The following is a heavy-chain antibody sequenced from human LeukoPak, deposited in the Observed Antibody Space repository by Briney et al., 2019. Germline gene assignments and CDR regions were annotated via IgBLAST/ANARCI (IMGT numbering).Heavy chain of an antibody. J-gene: IGHJ4*02. D-gene: IGHD3-10*01. CDR2: ISWNSGSI. Sequence: GGSLRLSCAASGFTFDDYAIHWVRQAPGEGLEWVSGISWNSGSIGYADSVKGRFTISRDNAKNSLYLQMNSLRAEDTALYYCAKGNDGSGFDYWGQGTLVTVSS. CDR1: GFTFDDYA. V-gene: IGHV3-9*01. CDR3: AKGNDGSGFDY.